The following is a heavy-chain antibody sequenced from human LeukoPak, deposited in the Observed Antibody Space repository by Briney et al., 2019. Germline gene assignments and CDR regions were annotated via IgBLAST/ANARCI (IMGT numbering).Heavy chain of an antibody. V-gene: IGHV1-8*01. Sequence: GASVKVSCKASGYTFTSYDINWVRQAPGQGLEWMGWMNPNSGNTGYAQKFQGRVTMTRNTSISTAYMELSSLRSEDTAVYYCARGPSLRLRYFDWPTSLYYYYGMDVWGQGTTVTVSS. D-gene: IGHD3-9*01. CDR3: ARGPSLRLRYFDWPTSLYYYYGMDV. CDR2: MNPNSGNT. CDR1: GYTFTSYD. J-gene: IGHJ6*02.